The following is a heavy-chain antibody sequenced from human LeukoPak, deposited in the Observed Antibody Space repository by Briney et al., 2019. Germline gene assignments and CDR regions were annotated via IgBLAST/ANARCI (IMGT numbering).Heavy chain of an antibody. Sequence: ASVKVSCKASGYTCTTAAMHWVRQAPGQRLEWMGWINTGNGNATYSQKLKSRVTTTRDKSASKAYMELSSQKSEDTGVYFCARADNGGNWFDPWGQGTLVTVSS. CDR2: INTGNGNA. CDR3: ARADNGGNWFDP. D-gene: IGHD4-23*01. CDR1: GYTCTTAA. J-gene: IGHJ5*02. V-gene: IGHV1-3*04.